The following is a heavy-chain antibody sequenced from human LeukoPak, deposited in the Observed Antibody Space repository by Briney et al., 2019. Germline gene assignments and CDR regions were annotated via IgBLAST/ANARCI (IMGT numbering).Heavy chain of an antibody. V-gene: IGHV3-30*18. D-gene: IGHD6-19*01. CDR2: ISYDGSNK. J-gene: IGHJ4*02. CDR1: GFTFSSYG. Sequence: GRSLRLSCAASGFTFSSYGMHWVRQAPGKGLEWVAVISYDGSNKYYADSVKGRFTISRDNSKNTLYLQMNSLRAEDTAVYYCAKDRQWLVSSSFDYWGQGTLVTVSS. CDR3: AKDRQWLVSSSFDY.